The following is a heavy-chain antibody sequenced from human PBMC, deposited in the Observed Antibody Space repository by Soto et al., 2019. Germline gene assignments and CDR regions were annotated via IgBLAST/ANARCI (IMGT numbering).Heavy chain of an antibody. D-gene: IGHD2-2*01. V-gene: IGHV3-30-3*01. CDR1: GFTFSSYA. CDR2: ISYDGSNK. Sequence: QVQLVESGGGVVQPGRSLRLSCAASGFTFSSYAMHWVRQAPGKGLEWVAVISYDGSNKYYADSVKGRFTISRDNSKNTLYLQMNSLRAEDTAVYYCARSPSSLSRFGYWGQGTLVTGSS. CDR3: ARSPSSLSRFGY. J-gene: IGHJ4*02.